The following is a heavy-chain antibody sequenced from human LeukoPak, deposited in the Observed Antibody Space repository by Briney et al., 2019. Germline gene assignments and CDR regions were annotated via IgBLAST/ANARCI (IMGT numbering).Heavy chain of an antibody. V-gene: IGHV4-61*08. D-gene: IGHD3-22*01. J-gene: IGHJ4*02. CDR3: ARGGDSSGYYWAYFDY. Sequence: SETLSLTCSVSGGSISSSDYYWVWIRQPPGKRLEWIGYIYYSGSTNYNPSLKSRVTISVDTSKNQFSLKLSSVTAADTAVYYCARGGDSSGYYWAYFDYWGQGTLVTVSS. CDR2: IYYSGST. CDR1: GGSISSSDYY.